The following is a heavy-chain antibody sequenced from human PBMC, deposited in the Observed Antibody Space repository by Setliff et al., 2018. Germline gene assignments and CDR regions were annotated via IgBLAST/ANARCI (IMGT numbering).Heavy chain of an antibody. Sequence: SETLSLTCTVSGGSISSGGYYWSWIRQHPGKGLEWIGYIYYSGSTYYNPSLKSRVTISVDTSKNQFSLKLSSVTAADTAVYYCARDRITIFGVVIPFDYWGHGTLVTVSS. CDR2: IYYSGST. V-gene: IGHV4-31*03. CDR1: GGSISSGGYY. CDR3: ARDRITIFGVVIPFDY. J-gene: IGHJ4*01. D-gene: IGHD3-3*01.